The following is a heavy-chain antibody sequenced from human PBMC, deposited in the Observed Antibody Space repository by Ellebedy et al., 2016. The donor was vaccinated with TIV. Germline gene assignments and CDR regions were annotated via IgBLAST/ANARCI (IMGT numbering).Heavy chain of an antibody. V-gene: IGHV6-1*01. CDR3: ARGTVVLQPLKHFDS. D-gene: IGHD2-15*01. J-gene: IGHJ4*02. CDR1: GDSVSSNSAG. Sequence: SETLSLTXAISGDSVSSNSAGWNWIRQSPSRGLEWLGRTYYRSKWYNDYAISVKSRITINPDTSKNQFSLQLNSVTPEDTAVYYCARGTVVLQPLKHFDSWGRGTLVIVSS. CDR2: TYYRSKWYN.